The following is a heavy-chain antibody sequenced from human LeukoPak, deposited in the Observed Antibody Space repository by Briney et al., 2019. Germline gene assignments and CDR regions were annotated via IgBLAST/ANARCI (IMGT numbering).Heavy chain of an antibody. J-gene: IGHJ3*02. CDR1: GGTFSSYA. Sequence: SVKVSCKASGGTFSSYAISWVRQAPGQGLEWMGRIIPILGIANYAQKFQGRVTITADKSTSTAYMELSSLRSEDTAVYCCARSPPGYDYDAGAFDIWGQGTMVTVSS. CDR3: ARSPPGYDYDAGAFDI. D-gene: IGHD5-12*01. V-gene: IGHV1-69*04. CDR2: IIPILGIA.